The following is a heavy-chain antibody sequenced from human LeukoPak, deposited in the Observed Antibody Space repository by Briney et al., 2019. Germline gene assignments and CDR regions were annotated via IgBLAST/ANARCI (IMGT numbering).Heavy chain of an antibody. CDR3: AELGITMIGGV. CDR1: GFTFSNYG. J-gene: IGHJ6*04. D-gene: IGHD3-10*02. Sequence: PGGSLRLSCAASGFTFSNYGIHWVRQAPGKGLEWVSYISSSGSTIYYADSVKGRFTIPRDNAKNSLYLQMNSLRAEDTAVYYCAELGITMIGGVWGKGTTVTISS. CDR2: ISSSGSTI. V-gene: IGHV3-48*04.